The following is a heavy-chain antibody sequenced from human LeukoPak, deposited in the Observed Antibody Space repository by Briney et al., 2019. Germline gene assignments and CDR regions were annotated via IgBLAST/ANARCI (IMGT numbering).Heavy chain of an antibody. J-gene: IGHJ4*02. CDR1: GFTFSNHA. Sequence: GGSLRLSCAASGFTFSNHAMSWVRQAPGKGLQWVSVISGSGRTTEYADSVKGRSTISRDNSKNTLSLQMNSLRAEDTAIYYCAKNVVVKRYFDYWGQGTLITVSS. CDR3: AKNVVVKRYFDY. D-gene: IGHD2-15*01. CDR2: ISGSGRTT. V-gene: IGHV3-23*01.